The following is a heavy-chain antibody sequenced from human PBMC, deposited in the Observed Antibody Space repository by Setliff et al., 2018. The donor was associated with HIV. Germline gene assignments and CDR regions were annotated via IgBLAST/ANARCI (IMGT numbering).Heavy chain of an antibody. D-gene: IGHD5-18*01. V-gene: IGHV4-39*01. Sequence: PSETLSLTCTVSGDSISTDNYHWGWIRQPPGKGLEWIGHTANTDYNPSLQSRVTVSVDTSKNQLSLGLSSVTAADTAVYYCARHAALIKRYYYYYLDVWGKGTTVTVSS. J-gene: IGHJ6*03. CDR1: GDSISTDNYH. CDR3: ARHAALIKRYYYYYLDV. CDR2: TANT.